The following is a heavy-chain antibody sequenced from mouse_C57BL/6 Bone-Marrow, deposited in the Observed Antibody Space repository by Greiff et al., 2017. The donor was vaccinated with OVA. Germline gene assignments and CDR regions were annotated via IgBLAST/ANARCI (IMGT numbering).Heavy chain of an antibody. Sequence: IQLQQSGAELVRPGASVTLSCKASGYTFTDYEMHWVKQTPVHGLEWIGAIDPETGGTAYNQKFKGKAILTADKSSSTAYMELRSLTSEDSAVYYGTRRAVVATYWYFDVWGTGTTVTVSS. CDR3: TRRAVVATYWYFDV. J-gene: IGHJ1*03. D-gene: IGHD1-1*01. CDR2: IDPETGGT. V-gene: IGHV1-15*01. CDR1: GYTFTDYE.